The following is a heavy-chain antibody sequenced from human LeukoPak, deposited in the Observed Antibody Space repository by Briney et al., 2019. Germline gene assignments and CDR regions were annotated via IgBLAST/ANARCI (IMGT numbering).Heavy chain of an antibody. Sequence: GRSLRLSCAASGFTFNSYAMHWVRQAPGKGLEWVAFISYDGGKKSHANSVRGRFTISRDNSKNTLYLQMNSLRAEDTAVYYCARDFLDFSVDYWGRGTLVTVSS. J-gene: IGHJ4*02. CDR3: ARDFLDFSVDY. CDR2: ISYDGGKK. CDR1: GFTFNSYA. V-gene: IGHV3-30*04. D-gene: IGHD3-3*01.